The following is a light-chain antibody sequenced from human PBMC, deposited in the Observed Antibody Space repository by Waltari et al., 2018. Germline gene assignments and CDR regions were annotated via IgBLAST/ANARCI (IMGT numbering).Light chain of an antibody. CDR2: DVN. J-gene: IGLJ2*01. Sequence: QSALTQPASVSGSPGQAITISCTGSSIDVATSDFVSWYQRHPGKVPNLIIYDVNIRPSGVPDRFSGSKSGNTASLTISGLQAEDEAIYYCNSYTGSNTVVFGGGTKLTVL. CDR3: NSYTGSNTVV. CDR1: SIDVATSDF. V-gene: IGLV2-14*03.